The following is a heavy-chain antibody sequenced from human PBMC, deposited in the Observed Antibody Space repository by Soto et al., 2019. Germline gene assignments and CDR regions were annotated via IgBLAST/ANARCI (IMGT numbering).Heavy chain of an antibody. J-gene: IGHJ5*02. V-gene: IGHV1-69*05. CDR2: IIPIFGTA. Sequence: SVKVSCKASGGTFSSYAISWVRQAPGQGLEWMGGIIPIFGTANYAQKFQGRVTMTTDTSTSTAYMELRSLRSDDTAVYYCARDLGIAAAGVNWFDPWGQGTLVTVSS. D-gene: IGHD6-13*01. CDR3: ARDLGIAAAGVNWFDP. CDR1: GGTFSSYA.